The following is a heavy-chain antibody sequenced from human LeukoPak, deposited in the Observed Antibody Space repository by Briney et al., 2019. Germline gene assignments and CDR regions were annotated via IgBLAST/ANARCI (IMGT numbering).Heavy chain of an antibody. CDR2: IKQDGSEK. Sequence: GGSLRLSCAASGFTFSSYWMSWVRQAPGKGLEWVANIKQDGSEKYYVDSVKGRFTISRDNAKNSLYLQMNSLRAEDTAVYYCARDYGDYGQCAFDIWGQGTMVTVSS. D-gene: IGHD4-17*01. CDR3: ARDYGDYGQCAFDI. J-gene: IGHJ3*02. V-gene: IGHV3-7*01. CDR1: GFTFSSYW.